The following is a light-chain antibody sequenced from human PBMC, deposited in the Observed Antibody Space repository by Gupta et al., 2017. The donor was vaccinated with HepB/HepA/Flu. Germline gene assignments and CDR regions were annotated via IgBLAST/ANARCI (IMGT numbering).Light chain of an antibody. J-gene: IGKJ5*01. CDR2: DIS. Sequence: EIVLTQSPATLSLSPGERATLSCRASQSVRDYFGWYQKQPGAPPRLLIDDISKRATGTPARCSGGGAGTDSIPTISSLESEYVAVYYCQQRSNGPTTFGQGTRLEIK. CDR3: QQRSNGPTT. V-gene: IGKV3-11*01. CDR1: QSVRDY.